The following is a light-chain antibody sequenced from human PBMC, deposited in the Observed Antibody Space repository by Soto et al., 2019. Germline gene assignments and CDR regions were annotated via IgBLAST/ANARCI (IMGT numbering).Light chain of an antibody. CDR2: EVS. J-gene: IGLJ2*01. CDR3: SSYVCRGTLVV. CDR1: SIDVGGYDF. Sequence: QSVLTQPASVSGSPGQSITISCTGSSIDVGGYDFVSWYQQHPGKAPRLIIYEVSHRPSGVSDRFSASKAGNTASLTISGLQAEDEADYYCSSYVCRGTLVVFGGGTQLTVL. V-gene: IGLV2-14*03.